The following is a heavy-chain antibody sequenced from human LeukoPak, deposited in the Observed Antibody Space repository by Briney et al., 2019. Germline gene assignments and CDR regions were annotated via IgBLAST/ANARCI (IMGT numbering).Heavy chain of an antibody. J-gene: IGHJ3*02. V-gene: IGHV4-39*07. CDR1: GGSISSSSYY. Sequence: SETLSLTCTVSGGSISSSSYYWGWIRQPPGKGLEWIGSIYYSGSTYYNPSLKSRVTISVDTSKNQFSLKLSSVTAADTAVYYCARFSYCGGDCLDAFDIWGQGTMVTVSS. CDR3: ARFSYCGGDCLDAFDI. D-gene: IGHD2-21*02. CDR2: IYYSGST.